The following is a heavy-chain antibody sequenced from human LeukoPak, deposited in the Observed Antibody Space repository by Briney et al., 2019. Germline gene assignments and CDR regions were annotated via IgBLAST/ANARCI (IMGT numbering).Heavy chain of an antibody. CDR2: ISRSGIT. D-gene: IGHD7-27*01. CDR1: GFSVNNADY. V-gene: IGHV4-38-2*02. J-gene: IGHJ4*02. CDR3: ARGSVAHQNLTGDHFES. Sequence: SETLSLTCSVSGFSVNNADYWAWVRQPPGKRLEWIGNISRSGITSYNPSLNSRITISVDRPKNQISLKVRSATAADTAIYYCARGSVAHQNLTGDHFESWGQGTLVTVSP.